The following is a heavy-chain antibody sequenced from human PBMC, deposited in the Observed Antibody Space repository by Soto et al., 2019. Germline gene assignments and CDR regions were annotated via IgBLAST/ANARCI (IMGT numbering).Heavy chain of an antibody. D-gene: IGHD2-21*02. CDR3: AKGQCVPDCYVFDS. Sequence: EVQLLESGGALVQPGGSLRLSCAASGFSFSAYAMSWVRQAPGKGLEWVSGMTGSGGFTYYADSVKGRFTISRDNSKNTLYVQMNSLRAEDTAVYYCAKGQCVPDCYVFDSWGQGTLVTVSS. J-gene: IGHJ4*02. CDR1: GFSFSAYA. V-gene: IGHV3-23*01. CDR2: MTGSGGFT.